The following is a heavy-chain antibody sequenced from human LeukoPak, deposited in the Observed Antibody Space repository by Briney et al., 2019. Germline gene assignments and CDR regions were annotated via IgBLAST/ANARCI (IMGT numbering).Heavy chain of an antibody. D-gene: IGHD6-19*01. J-gene: IGHJ3*02. V-gene: IGHV3-33*06. CDR3: AKDKDGGAVATGAFDI. CDR1: GFTFSHYG. CDR2: IWSDGSNK. Sequence: GGSLRLSCAASGFTFSHYGMHWVRQAPGKGLEWVAAIWSDGSNKYYADSVKGRFTISRDNSKNTLYLQMNSLRAEDTAVYYCAKDKDGGAVATGAFDIWGQGTMVTVSS.